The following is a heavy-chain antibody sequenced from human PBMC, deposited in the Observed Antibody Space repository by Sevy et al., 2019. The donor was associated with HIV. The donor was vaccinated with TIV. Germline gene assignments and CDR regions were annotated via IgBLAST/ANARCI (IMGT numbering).Heavy chain of an antibody. D-gene: IGHD3-9*01. CDR2: INHSGST. V-gene: IGHV4-34*01. J-gene: IGHJ6*02. CDR3: ARGPLLRYFDWVGALMGEYYYGIDV. Sequence: SETLSLTCAVYGGSFSGYYWSWIRQPPGKGLEWIGEINHSGSTNYNPSLKSRVTISVDTSKNQSSLKRSSVTAADTAVYYCARGPLLRYFDWVGALMGEYYYGIDVWGQGTTVTVSS. CDR1: GGSFSGYY.